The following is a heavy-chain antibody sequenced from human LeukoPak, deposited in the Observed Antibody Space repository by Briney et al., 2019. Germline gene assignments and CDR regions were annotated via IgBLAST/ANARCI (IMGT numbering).Heavy chain of an antibody. V-gene: IGHV3-30-3*01. CDR2: ITYDGSNK. CDR3: ASNLPAPDV. Sequence: PGRSLRLSCAASGFTFSSYAVHWVRQAPGKGLEWVALITYDGSNKYYADSVKGRFTISRDYSKNTLYLQMNSLRVEDTAVYYCASNLPAPDVWGQGTTITVSS. CDR1: GFTFSSYA. J-gene: IGHJ6*02.